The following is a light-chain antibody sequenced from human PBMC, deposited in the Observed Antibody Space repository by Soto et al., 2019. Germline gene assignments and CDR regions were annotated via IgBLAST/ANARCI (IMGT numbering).Light chain of an antibody. J-gene: IGLJ1*01. CDR3: TSYTNRYTYV. Sequence: QSALTQPASVSGSPGQSITISCTGTSSDVGGYNYVAWYQQHPGKAPKLLIYNVNNRPSGVSNRFSGSKSGNTASLTISGLQAEDEADYYCTSYTNRYTYVFGTGTKLTVL. V-gene: IGLV2-14*01. CDR2: NVN. CDR1: SSDVGGYNY.